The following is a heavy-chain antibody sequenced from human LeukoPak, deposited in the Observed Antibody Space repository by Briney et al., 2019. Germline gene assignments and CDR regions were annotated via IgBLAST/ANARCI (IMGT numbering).Heavy chain of an antibody. Sequence: SGGSLRLSCAASGLTSTNYWMHWVRQVPGKGLVWVSRIKLDENTAYYADFVKGRFTISRDDAKTTVYLQMNSLRAEDSAVYYCARDRPLWNWGQGTLVTVSS. D-gene: IGHD3-3*01. V-gene: IGHV3-74*01. CDR3: ARDRPLWN. CDR1: GLTSTNYW. J-gene: IGHJ4*02. CDR2: IKLDENTA.